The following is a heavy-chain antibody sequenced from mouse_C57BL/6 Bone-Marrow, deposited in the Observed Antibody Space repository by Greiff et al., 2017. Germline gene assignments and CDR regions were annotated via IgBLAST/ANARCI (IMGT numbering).Heavy chain of an antibody. Sequence: EVKLQESGAELVRPGASVKLSCTASGFNIKDDYMHWVKQRPEQGLEWIGWIDPENGDTEYASKFQGKATITADTSSNTAYLQLSSLTSEDAAVYYCTTFDYGSSYAMDYWGQGTSVTVSS. CDR3: TTFDYGSSYAMDY. CDR1: GFNIKDDY. D-gene: IGHD1-1*01. J-gene: IGHJ4*01. V-gene: IGHV14-4*01. CDR2: IDPENGDT.